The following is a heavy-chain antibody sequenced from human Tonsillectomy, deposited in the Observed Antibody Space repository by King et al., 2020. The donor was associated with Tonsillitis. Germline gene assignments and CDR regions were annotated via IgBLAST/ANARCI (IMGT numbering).Heavy chain of an antibody. CDR1: GFTFSDYY. V-gene: IGHV3-11*05. CDR2: ISSSSSYT. CDR3: ARDGGSKVPAAMDV. D-gene: IGHD2-2*01. J-gene: IGHJ6*04. Sequence: VQLVESGGGLVRPGGSLRLSCAASGFTFSDYYMSWIRQAPGKGLEWVSYISSSSSYTNYADSVKGRFTISRDNAKNSLYLQMNSLRAEDTAVYYCARDGGSKVPAAMDVWGNGTTVTVSS.